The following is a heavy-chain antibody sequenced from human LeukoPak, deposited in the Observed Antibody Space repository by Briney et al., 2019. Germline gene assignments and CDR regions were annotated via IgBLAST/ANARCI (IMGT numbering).Heavy chain of an antibody. CDR3: ARFIAAAGEDY. J-gene: IGHJ4*02. CDR2: IYSGGST. Sequence: PGGSLRLSCAASGFTVSSNYMGWVRQAPGKGLEWVSVIYSGGSTYYADSVKGRFTISRDNSKNTLYLQMNSLRAEDTAVYYCARFIAAAGEDYWGQGTLVTVSS. CDR1: GFTVSSNY. V-gene: IGHV3-53*01. D-gene: IGHD6-13*01.